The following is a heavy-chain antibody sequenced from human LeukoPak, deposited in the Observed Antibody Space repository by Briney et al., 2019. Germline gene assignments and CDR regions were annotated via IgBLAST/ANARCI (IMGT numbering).Heavy chain of an antibody. CDR1: GFTFSTYW. D-gene: IGHD2-21*02. J-gene: IGHJ4*02. V-gene: IGHV3-7*01. Sequence: GGSLRLSCAASGFTFSTYWMSWVRQAPGKGLEWVDSIKYDGSEKYYVDSVKGRFTISRDNAKNSLYLQMSSLRAEDTAVYYCARGKSDIDFWGQGTLVTVSS. CDR2: IKYDGSEK. CDR3: ARGKSDIDF.